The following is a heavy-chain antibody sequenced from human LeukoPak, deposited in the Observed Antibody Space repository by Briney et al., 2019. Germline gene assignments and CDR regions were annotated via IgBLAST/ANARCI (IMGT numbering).Heavy chain of an antibody. CDR2: IFSSGYT. D-gene: IGHD4/OR15-4a*01. Sequence: SETLSLTCTVSGGSISSYYWSWIRQPPGKGLEWIGYIFSSGYTKYNPSLESRVTISVDTSKNQFSLKLSSVTAADTAVYYCARGPTMFAYWGQGTLVTVSS. CDR3: ARGPTMFAY. J-gene: IGHJ4*02. V-gene: IGHV4-59*08. CDR1: GGSISSYY.